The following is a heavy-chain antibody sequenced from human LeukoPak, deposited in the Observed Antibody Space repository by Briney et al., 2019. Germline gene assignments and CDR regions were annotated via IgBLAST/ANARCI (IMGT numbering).Heavy chain of an antibody. CDR2: INHSGST. CDR1: GGSFSGYY. J-gene: IGHJ6*02. V-gene: IGHV4-34*01. CDR3: ARGKRLMGLRCSRKGCYYYGMDV. Sequence: SETLSLTCAVYGGSFSGYYWSWIRQSPGKGLEWIGEINHSGSTNYNPSLKSRVTISVDTSKNQFSLKLSSVTAADTAVYYCARGKRLMGLRCSRKGCYYYGMDVWGQGTTVTVSS. D-gene: IGHD3-16*01.